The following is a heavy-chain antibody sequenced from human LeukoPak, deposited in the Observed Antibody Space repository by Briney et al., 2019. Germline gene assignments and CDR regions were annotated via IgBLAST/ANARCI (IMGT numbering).Heavy chain of an antibody. Sequence: GGSLRLSCAGSGFTFSGYGLPWVRQAPGKGLEWVAVISFDGSKTQYADPVKGRFTISRDTFRSTLSLQMHSLRPEDTAVYYCAKDHVDSSSWSQYFDLWGRGTPVTVSS. J-gene: IGHJ2*01. CDR1: GFTFSGYG. V-gene: IGHV3-30*18. CDR3: AKDHVDSSSWSQYFDL. D-gene: IGHD6-13*01. CDR2: ISFDGSKT.